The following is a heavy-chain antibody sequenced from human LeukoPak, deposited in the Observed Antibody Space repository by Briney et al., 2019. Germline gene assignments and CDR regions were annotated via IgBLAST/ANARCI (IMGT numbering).Heavy chain of an antibody. D-gene: IGHD6-19*01. CDR1: GFTFTNYA. V-gene: IGHV3-23*01. CDR2: ISASGGSS. J-gene: IGHJ3*02. CDR3: ARTYSSGWYSLDAFDI. Sequence: GGSLRLSCAASGFTFTNYAMSWVRQAPGKGLERVSAISASGGSSYYADSVKGRFTISRDNAKNSLYLQMNSLRAEDTAVYYCARTYSSGWYSLDAFDIWGQGTMATVSS.